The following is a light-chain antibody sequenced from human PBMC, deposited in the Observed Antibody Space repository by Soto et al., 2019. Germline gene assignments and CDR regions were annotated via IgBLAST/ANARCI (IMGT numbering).Light chain of an antibody. V-gene: IGLV2-23*01. CDR2: EGS. Sequence: HSVLTQPASVSGSPGQPITISYTGTSSDVGSYNLVSCYQQQPAKAPNLMIYEGSKRPSGVSTRCSGCKSGNAASLTISGLQAEDEVDYYCCSYAGSSTYVFGPGTKV. CDR3: CSYAGSSTYV. CDR1: SSDVGSYNL. J-gene: IGLJ1*01.